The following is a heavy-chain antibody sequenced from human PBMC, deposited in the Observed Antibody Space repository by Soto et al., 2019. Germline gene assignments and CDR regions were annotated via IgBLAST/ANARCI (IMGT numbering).Heavy chain of an antibody. CDR2: IWHDGSTT. J-gene: IGHJ6*02. D-gene: IGHD5-18*01. V-gene: IGHV3-33*01. CDR1: GFSFSSYA. CDR3: ARDVETTKAIYYYDGMDV. Sequence: QEQLVESGGGVVQPGRSLRLSCAASGFSFSSYAMHWVRQAPGKGLEWVALIWHDGSTTSYADSVKGRFTISRDNSKNTHYLQMNNLRAEDTAVYYCARDVETTKAIYYYDGMDVWGRGTPVTVSS.